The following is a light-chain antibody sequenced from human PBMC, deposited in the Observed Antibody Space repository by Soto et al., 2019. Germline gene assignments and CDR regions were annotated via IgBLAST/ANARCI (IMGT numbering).Light chain of an antibody. V-gene: IGLV2-11*01. CDR2: DVS. J-gene: IGLJ2*01. CDR3: CSYAGSYTLVV. CDR1: SSDVGGYNY. Sequence: QSALTQPRSVSGSPGQSFTISCTGTSSDVGGYNYVSWYQQHPGKAPKLMIYDVSKRPSGVPDRFSGSKSGNTASLTISGLQAEDEADYYCCSYAGSYTLVVFGGGTKVTVL.